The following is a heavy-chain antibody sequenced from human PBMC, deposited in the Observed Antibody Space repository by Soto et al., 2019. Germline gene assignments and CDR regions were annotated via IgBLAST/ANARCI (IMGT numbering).Heavy chain of an antibody. J-gene: IGHJ3*02. CDR2: ISYDGSNK. Sequence: GGSLRLSCAASGFTFSSYGMHWVRQAPGKGLEWVAVISYDGSNKYYADSVKGRFTISRDNSKNTLYLQMNSLRVEDTAVYYCAILPTIAAPSSGAFDIWGQGTMVTVSS. D-gene: IGHD6-6*01. CDR1: GFTFSSYG. CDR3: AILPTIAAPSSGAFDI. V-gene: IGHV3-30*03.